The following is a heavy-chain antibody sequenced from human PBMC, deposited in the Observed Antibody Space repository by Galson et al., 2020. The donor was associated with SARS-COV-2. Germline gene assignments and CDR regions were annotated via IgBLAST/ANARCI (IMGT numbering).Heavy chain of an antibody. CDR1: GGSISSGGYY. D-gene: IGHD3-9*01. Sequence: SETLSLTCTVSGGSISSGGYYWSWIRQHPGKGLEWIGYIYYSGSTYYNPSLKSRVTISVDTSKNQFSLKLSSVTAADTAVYYCARYGVLRYFDWLLYVDAFDIWGQGTMVTVSS. CDR3: ARYGVLRYFDWLLYVDAFDI. V-gene: IGHV4-31*03. J-gene: IGHJ3*02. CDR2: IYYSGST.